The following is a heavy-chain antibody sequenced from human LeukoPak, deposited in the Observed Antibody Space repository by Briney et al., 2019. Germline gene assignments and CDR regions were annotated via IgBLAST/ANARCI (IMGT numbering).Heavy chain of an antibody. CDR3: AREYDSSGYYLDY. J-gene: IGHJ4*02. D-gene: IGHD3-22*01. CDR2: IYYSGST. V-gene: IGHV4-39*07. Sequence: SETLSLTCTVSGGSISSSSYYWGWLRQPPGKGLEWIGSIYYSGSTYYNPSLKSRVTISVDTSKNQFSLKLSSVTAADTAVYYCAREYDSSGYYLDYWGQGTLVTVSS. CDR1: GGSISSSSYY.